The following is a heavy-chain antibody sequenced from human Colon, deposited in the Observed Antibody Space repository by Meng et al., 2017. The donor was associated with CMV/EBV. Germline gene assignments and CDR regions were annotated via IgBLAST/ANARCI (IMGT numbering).Heavy chain of an antibody. CDR1: GDTFTNYG. D-gene: IGHD5-24*01. CDR2: FIPIFTAP. CDR3: AREVYGYNLGDDR. J-gene: IGHJ5*02. Sequence: SGDTFTNYGISWVRQAPGQGLGWLGGFIPIFTAPHYAQKLQGRLTISTDKSTTTAYMELTSLRSEDTAVYYCAREVYGYNLGDDRWGQGTLVTVSS. V-gene: IGHV1-69*05.